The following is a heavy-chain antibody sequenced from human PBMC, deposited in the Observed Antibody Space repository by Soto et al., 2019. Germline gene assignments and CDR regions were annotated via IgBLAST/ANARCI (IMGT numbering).Heavy chain of an antibody. Sequence: QVQLVESGGGVVQPGRSLRLSCAASGFTFSSYGMHWVRQAPGKGLEWVAVIWYDGSNKYYADSVKGRFTISRDNSKNTLYLQMNSLRVEDTAVYYCAGGSGSYGYWGQGTLVTVSS. J-gene: IGHJ4*02. V-gene: IGHV3-33*01. CDR2: IWYDGSNK. CDR3: AGGSGSYGY. D-gene: IGHD1-26*01. CDR1: GFTFSSYG.